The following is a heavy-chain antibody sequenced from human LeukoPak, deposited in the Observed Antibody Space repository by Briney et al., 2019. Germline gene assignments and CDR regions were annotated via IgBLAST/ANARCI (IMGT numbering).Heavy chain of an antibody. CDR1: GFTFSSYD. CDR3: ARDGAVAGTGALDY. D-gene: IGHD6-19*01. CDR2: IGTAGDT. V-gene: IGHV3-13*04. J-gene: IGHJ4*02. Sequence: GGSLRLSRAASGFTFSSYDMHWVRQATGKGLEWVSAIGTAGDTYYPGSVKGRFTISRENAKNSLYLQMNSLRAEDTAVYYCARDGAVAGTGALDYWGQGTLVTVSS.